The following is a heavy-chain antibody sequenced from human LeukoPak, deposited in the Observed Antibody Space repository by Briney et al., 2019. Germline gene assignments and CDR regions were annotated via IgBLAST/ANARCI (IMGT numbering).Heavy chain of an antibody. Sequence: GGSLRLSCAASGFTFSDYYMSWIRQAPGKGLEWVSYISSSGSTIYYADSVKGRFTISRDNSKNTLYLQMNSLRAEDTAVYYCAKDRYYYDSSGYPRYDYWGQGTLVTVSS. CDR3: AKDRYYYDSSGYPRYDY. CDR1: GFTFSDYY. CDR2: ISSSGSTI. J-gene: IGHJ4*02. D-gene: IGHD3-22*01. V-gene: IGHV3-11*01.